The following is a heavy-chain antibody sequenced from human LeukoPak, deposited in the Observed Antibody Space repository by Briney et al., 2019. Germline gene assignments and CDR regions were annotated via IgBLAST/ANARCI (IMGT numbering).Heavy chain of an antibody. J-gene: IGHJ4*02. V-gene: IGHV3-23*01. CDR1: GFTFSDYA. CDR2: IRGTGGTT. D-gene: IGHD4-17*01. Sequence: GGSLRLSCAASGFTFSDYALIWVRQAPGRGLEWISAIRGTGGTTYYADSVKGRCTISRDNSKDTLYLQMNSLRDEDTAVYYCAKRPSDYGDYVSYFDYWGQGTLVTVSS. CDR3: AKRPSDYGDYVSYFDY.